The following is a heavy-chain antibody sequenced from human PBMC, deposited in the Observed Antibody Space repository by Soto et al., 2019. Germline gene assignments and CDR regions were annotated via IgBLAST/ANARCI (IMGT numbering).Heavy chain of an antibody. V-gene: IGHV3-23*01. D-gene: IGHD4-17*01. CDR1: GFTFSRYG. J-gene: IGHJ4*02. CDR2: ISGRGGST. Sequence: EVQLLESGGGLVQPGGSLRLSCAASGFTFSRYGMSWVRQAPGKGLEWVSGISGRGGSTYYADSVKGRFTISRDNSKNTLYLQMNSLRAEDTAVYYCAKGPLYGDYVSGWGQGTLVTVSS. CDR3: AKGPLYGDYVSG.